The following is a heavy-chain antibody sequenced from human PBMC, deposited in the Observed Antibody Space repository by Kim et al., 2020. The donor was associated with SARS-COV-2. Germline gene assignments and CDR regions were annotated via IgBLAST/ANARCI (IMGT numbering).Heavy chain of an antibody. V-gene: IGHV3-21*01. CDR3: ARMVNVVVPVGAFDI. CDR2: ISSSSSYI. Sequence: GGSLRLSCAASGFTFSSYSMNWVRQAPGKGLEWVSSISSSSSYIYYADSVKGRFTISRDNAKNSLYLQMNSLRAEDTAVYYCARMVNVVVPVGAFDIWGQGTMVTVSS. D-gene: IGHD2-2*01. CDR1: GFTFSSYS. J-gene: IGHJ3*02.